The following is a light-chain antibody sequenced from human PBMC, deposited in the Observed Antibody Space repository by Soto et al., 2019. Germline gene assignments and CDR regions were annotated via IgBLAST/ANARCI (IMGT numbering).Light chain of an antibody. Sequence: VLTHSPATLSLSPGERATLSCRASQSVSSYLAWYQQKPGQAPRLLIYDASNRATGIPARFSGSGSGTDFTLTISSLEPEDFAVYYCQQRSNWPSTFGQGTRLEI. V-gene: IGKV3-11*01. CDR2: DAS. CDR3: QQRSNWPST. CDR1: QSVSSY. J-gene: IGKJ5*01.